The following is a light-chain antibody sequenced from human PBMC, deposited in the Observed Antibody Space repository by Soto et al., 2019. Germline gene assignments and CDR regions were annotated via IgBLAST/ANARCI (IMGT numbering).Light chain of an antibody. J-gene: IGLJ3*02. CDR3: SSYASSSTRV. V-gene: IGLV2-14*01. Sequence: QSVLTQPASVSVSPGQSITISCTGTSSDVGGYNYVSWYQHHPGKAPKLMIYEVTNRPSGVSNRFSGSKSGNTASLTISGLQAEDEADYYCSSYASSSTRVFGGGTKLTVL. CDR1: SSDVGGYNY. CDR2: EVT.